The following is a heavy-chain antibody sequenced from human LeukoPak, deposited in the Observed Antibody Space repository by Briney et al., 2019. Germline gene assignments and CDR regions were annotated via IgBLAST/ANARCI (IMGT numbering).Heavy chain of an antibody. D-gene: IGHD5-12*01. V-gene: IGHV4-59*01. J-gene: IGHJ5*02. CDR2: IYYNGST. CDR3: ARDPLGYSGYDRGHWFDP. Sequence: SETLSLTCTVSGGSISSYYWSWIRQPPGKGLEWIGYIYYNGSTNYNPSLKSRVTISVDTSKNQFSLKLSSVTAADTAVYYCARDPLGYSGYDRGHWFDPWGQGTLVTVSS. CDR1: GGSISSYY.